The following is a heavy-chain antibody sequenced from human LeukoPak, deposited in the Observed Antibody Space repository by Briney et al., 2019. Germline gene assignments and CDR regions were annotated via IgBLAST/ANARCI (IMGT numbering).Heavy chain of an antibody. J-gene: IGHJ3*02. D-gene: IGHD1-26*01. CDR2: IYYSGST. CDR3: ARGRWELGLGAFDI. CDR1: GGSISSDGYY. Sequence: SQTLSLTCTVSGGSISSDGYYWSWIRQHPGKGLEWIGYIYYSGSTYYNPSLKSRVTISVDTSKNQFSLKLSSVTAADTAVYYCARGRWELGLGAFDIWGQGTMVTVSS. V-gene: IGHV4-31*03.